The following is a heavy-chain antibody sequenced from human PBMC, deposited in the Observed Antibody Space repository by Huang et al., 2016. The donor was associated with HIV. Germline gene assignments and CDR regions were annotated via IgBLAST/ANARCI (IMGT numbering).Heavy chain of an antibody. D-gene: IGHD2-15*01. CDR1: GFKLSGFG. CDR3: AKESRWFSDFDH. Sequence: QVHLVESGGGVVQPGGSLRLSCAASGFKLSGFGMHWVRQAPGKGLEGVTVSSYDGSSQFYTASLKGRFTISRDNSDNTLSLQMKGLRPDDTAVYYCAKESRWFSDFDHWGQGVLVSVSS. J-gene: IGHJ4*02. CDR2: SSYDGSSQ. V-gene: IGHV3-30*18.